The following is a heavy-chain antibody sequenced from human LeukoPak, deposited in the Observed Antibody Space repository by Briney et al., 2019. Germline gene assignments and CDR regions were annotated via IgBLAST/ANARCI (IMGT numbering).Heavy chain of an antibody. CDR1: GGSISSYY. J-gene: IGHJ4*02. D-gene: IGHD5-24*01. CDR2: IHPSEGF. CDR3: ARGRDRSKAGDH. Sequence: SETLSLTCTVSGGSISSYYWSWIRQPPGKGLEWIGEIHPSEGFYYNSSLMSRVTISIDTSKSHFSLRLASVTAADTAFYYCARGRDRSKAGDHWGQGSLVTVSS. V-gene: IGHV4-34*01.